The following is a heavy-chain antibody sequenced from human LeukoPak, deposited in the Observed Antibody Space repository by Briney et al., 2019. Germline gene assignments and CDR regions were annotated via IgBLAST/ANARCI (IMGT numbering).Heavy chain of an antibody. CDR3: AHIAAVGPEDY. V-gene: IGHV3-23*01. D-gene: IGHD6-13*01. Sequence: PWGSLRLSCAASGFTFSSYAMSWVRQAPGKGLEWVSAISGSGDNTYYADSVKGRFTISRDNSKNTLYLQMNSLRAEDTAVYYCAHIAAVGPEDYWGQGTLVTVSS. J-gene: IGHJ4*02. CDR1: GFTFSSYA. CDR2: ISGSGDNT.